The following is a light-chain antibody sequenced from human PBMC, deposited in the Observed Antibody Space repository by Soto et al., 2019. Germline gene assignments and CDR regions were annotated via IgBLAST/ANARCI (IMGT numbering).Light chain of an antibody. CDR3: QQRSNWLLT. V-gene: IGKV3-11*01. CDR2: DAS. CDR1: QSVSSY. Sequence: EIVLTQSPATLSLSPGEIATLSCRASQSVSSYLAWYQQKPGQAPRLLVYDASNRATGIPARFSGSGSGTDFTLTINRLEPEDFAVYYCQQRSNWLLTFGGGTKVAIK. J-gene: IGKJ4*01.